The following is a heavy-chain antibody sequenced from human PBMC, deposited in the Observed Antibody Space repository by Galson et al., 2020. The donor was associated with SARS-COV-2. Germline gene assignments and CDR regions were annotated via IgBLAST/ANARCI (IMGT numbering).Heavy chain of an antibody. CDR3: AKDTVTGSYHDAFDI. D-gene: IGHD1-26*01. J-gene: IGHJ3*02. V-gene: IGHV3-9*01. CDR2: ISWNSGSI. CDR1: GFTFDDYA. Sequence: GGSLRLSCAASGFTFDDYAMHWVRQAPGKGLEWVSGISWNSGSIGYADSVKGRFTISRDNAKNSLYLQMNSLRAEDTALYYCAKDTVTGSYHDAFDIWGQGTMVTVSS.